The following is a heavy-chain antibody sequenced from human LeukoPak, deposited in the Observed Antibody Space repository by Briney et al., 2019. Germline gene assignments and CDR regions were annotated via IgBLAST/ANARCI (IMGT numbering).Heavy chain of an antibody. CDR1: GFTFSSYA. Sequence: GGSLRLSCAASGFTFSSYAMHWVRQAPGKGLEWVAVISYDGSNKYYADSVKGRFTISRDNSKNTLYLQMHSLRAEDTAVYYCARDSIAVAGLFDYWGQGTLVTVSS. CDR3: ARDSIAVAGLFDY. D-gene: IGHD6-19*01. J-gene: IGHJ4*02. V-gene: IGHV3-30*04. CDR2: ISYDGSNK.